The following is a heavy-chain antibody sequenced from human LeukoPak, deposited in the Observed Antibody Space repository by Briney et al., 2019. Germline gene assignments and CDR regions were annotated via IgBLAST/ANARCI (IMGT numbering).Heavy chain of an antibody. CDR3: ARVSRITIFGVVIAWFDP. J-gene: IGHJ5*02. V-gene: IGHV4-59*01. Sequence: PSETLSLTCAVYGGAFSGYYWSWIRQPPGKGLEWIAYIYYSGSTNYNPSLKSRVTISVDTSKNQFSLKLSSVTAADTAVYYCARVSRITIFGVVIAWFDPWGQGTLVTVSS. CDR2: IYYSGST. CDR1: GGAFSGYY. D-gene: IGHD3-3*01.